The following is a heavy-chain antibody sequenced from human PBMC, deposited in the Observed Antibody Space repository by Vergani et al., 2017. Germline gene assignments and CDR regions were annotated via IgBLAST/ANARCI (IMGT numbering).Heavy chain of an antibody. J-gene: IGHJ5*02. D-gene: IGHD4-17*01. V-gene: IGHV4-31*03. CDR3: AREGHDYGDSQNWFDP. Sequence: QVQLQESGPGLVKPSQTLSLTCTVSGGSISSGGYYWSWIRQHPGKGLEWIGYIYYSGSTYYNPSLKSRVTISVDTSKNQFSLKLSSVTAADTAVYYCAREGHDYGDSQNWFDPWGQGTLVTVSS. CDR1: GGSISSGGYY. CDR2: IYYSGST.